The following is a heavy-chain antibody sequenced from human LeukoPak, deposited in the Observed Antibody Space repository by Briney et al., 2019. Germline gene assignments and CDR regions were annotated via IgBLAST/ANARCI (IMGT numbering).Heavy chain of an antibody. D-gene: IGHD4-11*01. CDR3: ARWRYTNYFFDY. Sequence: GASVKVSCKAYGYTLSNYYMHWVRQAPAPGHEWIGWINPNRPATNYAVKFNDRVIMTSDTSTNTAYVELNRLTSDDTAVYYCARWRYTNYFFDYWGQGALVTVSS. CDR2: INPNRPAT. J-gene: IGHJ4*02. CDR1: GYTLSNYY. V-gene: IGHV1-2*02.